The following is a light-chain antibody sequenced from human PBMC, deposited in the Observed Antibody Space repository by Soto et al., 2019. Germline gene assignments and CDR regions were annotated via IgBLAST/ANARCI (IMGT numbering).Light chain of an antibody. CDR3: QQYNNWPPL. V-gene: IGKV3-15*01. CDR2: GAS. CDR1: QSVSSN. J-gene: IGKJ4*01. Sequence: EIVMTQSPATLSVSPGERATRSCRASQSVSSNLAWYQQKPGQAPRLLIYGASTRATGIPARFSGSGSGTEFTLTISSLQSEDFAVYYCQQYNNWPPLFGGGTKVHIK.